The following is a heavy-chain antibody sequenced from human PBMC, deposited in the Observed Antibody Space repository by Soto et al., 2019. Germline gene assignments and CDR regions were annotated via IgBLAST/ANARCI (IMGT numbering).Heavy chain of an antibody. J-gene: IGHJ4*02. Sequence: EVQLLESGGGLVQPGGSLRLSCAASGFTFSNYAMNWVRQAPGKGLEWVSVISGSGDSTYYADSVKGRFTISRDNSKNPLYLQMNSLRAEDPAIYYCARRGSGSYYDYWGQGTLVTVSS. CDR1: GFTFSNYA. V-gene: IGHV3-23*01. CDR3: ARRGSGSYYDY. D-gene: IGHD1-26*01. CDR2: ISGSGDST.